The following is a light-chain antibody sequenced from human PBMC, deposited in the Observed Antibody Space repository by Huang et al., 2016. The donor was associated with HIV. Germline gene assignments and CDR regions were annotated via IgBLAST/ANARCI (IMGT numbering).Light chain of an antibody. V-gene: IGKV1-5*03. CDR1: QSISTW. J-gene: IGKJ1*01. CDR2: EAS. Sequence: DIQMTQSSSTLSASVGDRVTLACRASQSISTWLAWYQQKPGRAPNLLIYEASTLESGVPSRCSGSGSGTDFTLTISSLQPDDFATYYCQQYNSFPWTFGQGTKVEV. CDR3: QQYNSFPWT.